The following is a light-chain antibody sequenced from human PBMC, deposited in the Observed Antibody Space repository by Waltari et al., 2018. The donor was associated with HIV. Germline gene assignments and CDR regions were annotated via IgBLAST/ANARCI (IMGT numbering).Light chain of an antibody. CDR1: QSISSW. CDR3: QQYNSYPT. V-gene: IGKV1-5*03. CDR2: KAS. J-gene: IGKJ1*01. Sequence: DIQMTQSPSTLSASVGDRVPITCRASQSISSWLAWYQQKPGKAPKLLIYKASSLESGVPSRFSGSGSGTEFTLTISSLQPDDFATYYCQQYNSYPTFGQGTKVEIK.